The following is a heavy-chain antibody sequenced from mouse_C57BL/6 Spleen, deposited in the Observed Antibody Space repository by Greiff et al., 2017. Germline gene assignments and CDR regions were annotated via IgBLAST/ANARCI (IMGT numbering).Heavy chain of an antibody. J-gene: IGHJ4*01. V-gene: IGHV1-55*01. CDR1: GYTFTSYW. CDR3: ARRGDYDYGYAMDY. D-gene: IGHD2-4*01. Sequence: QVQLQQPGAELVKPGASVKMSCKASGYTFTSYWITWVKPRPGQGLEWIGDIYPGSGSTNYNEKFKSKATLTVDTSSSTAYMQLSSLTSEDSAVYYCARRGDYDYGYAMDYWGQGTSVTVSS. CDR2: IYPGSGST.